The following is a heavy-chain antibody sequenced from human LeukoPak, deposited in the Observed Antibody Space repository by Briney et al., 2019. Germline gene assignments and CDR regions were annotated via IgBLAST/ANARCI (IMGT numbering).Heavy chain of an antibody. D-gene: IGHD3-3*01. CDR2: IYTSGST. V-gene: IGHV4-61*02. J-gene: IGHJ4*02. CDR1: GGSISSGSYY. CDR3: ARETGDFWSGHIHFDY. Sequence: KPSETLSLTCTVSGGSISSGSYYWSWIRQPAGKGLEWIGRIYTSGSTNYNPSLESRVTISVDTSKNQFSLKLSSVTAADTAVYYCARETGDFWSGHIHFDYWGQGTLVTVSS.